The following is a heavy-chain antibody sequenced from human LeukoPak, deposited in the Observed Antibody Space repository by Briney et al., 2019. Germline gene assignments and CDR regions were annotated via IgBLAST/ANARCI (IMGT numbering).Heavy chain of an antibody. J-gene: IGHJ4*02. CDR1: GFTVSSNY. CDR3: ARGDGVYVY. CDR2: IYFGGTT. Sequence: PGGSLRLSCAASGFTVSSNYMTWVRQAPGQGLEWVSVIYFGGTTYYADSVKGRCTISRDNSKNTVYLQMNGLRVEDTAVYYCARGDGVYVYWGQGTLVTVSS. V-gene: IGHV3-53*01. D-gene: IGHD5/OR15-5a*01.